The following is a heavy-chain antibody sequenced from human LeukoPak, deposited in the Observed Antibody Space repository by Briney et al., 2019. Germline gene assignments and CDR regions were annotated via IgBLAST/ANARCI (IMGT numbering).Heavy chain of an antibody. CDR1: GFTFSRYD. CDR3: AKDILLWFGELLPTDAFDI. Sequence: GGSLRLSCAASGFTFSRYDMHWVRQATGQGLEWVSAIDTAGDTYYPGSVKGRFTISRDNSKNTLYLQMNSLRAEDTAVYYCAKDILLWFGELLPTDAFDIWGQGAMVTVSS. V-gene: IGHV3-13*01. CDR2: IDTAGDT. J-gene: IGHJ3*02. D-gene: IGHD3-10*01.